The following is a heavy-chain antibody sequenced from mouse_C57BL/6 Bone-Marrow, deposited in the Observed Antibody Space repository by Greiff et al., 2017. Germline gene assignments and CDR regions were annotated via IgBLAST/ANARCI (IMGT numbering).Heavy chain of an antibody. V-gene: IGHV1-82*01. CDR2: IYPGDGDT. J-gene: IGHJ2*01. CDR3: ARPIYYGNYVGGY. D-gene: IGHD2-1*01. Sequence: QVQLQQSGPELVKPGASVKISCKASGYAFSSSWMNWVKQRPGKGLEWIGRIYPGDGDTNYNGKFKGKATLTADKSSSTAYMQLSSLTSEDSAVYFCARPIYYGNYVGGYWGQGTTLTVSS. CDR1: GYAFSSSW.